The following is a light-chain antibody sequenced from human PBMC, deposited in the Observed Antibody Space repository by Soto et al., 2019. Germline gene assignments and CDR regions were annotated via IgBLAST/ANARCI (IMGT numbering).Light chain of an antibody. CDR3: QHYGSSPLT. J-gene: IGKJ4*01. CDR2: GAS. CDR1: QSVSATH. V-gene: IGKV3-20*01. Sequence: IVLTQSPGTLSLSPGERVTLSCRASQSVSATHLAWYQQKPGQAPRLLLYGASTRATGIPDRFSGSGSGTDFTLTISRVEPEDFAVFYCQHYGSSPLTFGGGT.